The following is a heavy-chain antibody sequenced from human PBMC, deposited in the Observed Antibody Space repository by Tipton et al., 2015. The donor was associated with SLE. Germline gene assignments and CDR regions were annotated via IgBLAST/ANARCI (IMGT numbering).Heavy chain of an antibody. Sequence: TLSLTCSVYGDSLSGQYWNWVRQPAGKGLEWIGLIYNSGITNYNPSLQSRVTLSVDMSKNQFSLRLSSVTAADTGVYYYVKSVVVVSPRDYYYYMDVWGKGTTVTVSS. J-gene: IGHJ6*03. CDR1: GDSLSGQY. D-gene: IGHD2-15*01. CDR3: VKSVVVVSPRDYYYYMDV. V-gene: IGHV4-4*07. CDR2: IYNSGIT.